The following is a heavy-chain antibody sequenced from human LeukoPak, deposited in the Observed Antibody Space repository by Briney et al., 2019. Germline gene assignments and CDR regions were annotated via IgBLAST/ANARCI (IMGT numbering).Heavy chain of an antibody. CDR3: ARGFVDWSSYYYYGMDV. Sequence: DSVKGRFTISRDNAKNSLYLQMNSLRAEDTAVYYCARGFVDWSSYYYYGMDVWGQGTTVAVSS. J-gene: IGHJ6*02. D-gene: IGHD3-9*01. V-gene: IGHV3-21*01.